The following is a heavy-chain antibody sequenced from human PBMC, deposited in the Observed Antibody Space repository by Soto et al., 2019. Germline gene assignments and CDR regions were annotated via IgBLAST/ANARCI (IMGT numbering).Heavy chain of an antibody. D-gene: IGHD4-17*01. CDR2: IIPVFGTA. V-gene: IGHV1-69*01. J-gene: IGHJ4*01. CDR3: AREGYGDCGKPCDY. Sequence: QVQLVQSGAEVKKPGSSVKVSCKASGGTFSNYAISWVRQAPGQVLEWMGGIIPVFGTAHYAQRFQGSVTITADESTSIAYMELSSLTSEDTAMYYCAREGYGDCGKPCDYWGHGTLVAVSS. CDR1: GGTFSNYA.